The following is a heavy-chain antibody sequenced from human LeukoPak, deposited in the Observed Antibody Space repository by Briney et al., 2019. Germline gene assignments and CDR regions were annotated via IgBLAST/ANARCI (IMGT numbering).Heavy chain of an antibody. J-gene: IGHJ4*02. CDR3: ARGYYDSSGYYYSHFDY. Sequence: GASVKVSCKASAYTFTGYYMHWVRQAPGQGLEWMGWINPHSGGTNYAQKFQGRVTMTRDTSISTAYMELSRLRSDDTAVYYCARGYYDSSGYYYSHFDYWGQGTLVTVSS. V-gene: IGHV1-2*02. CDR1: AYTFTGYY. D-gene: IGHD3-22*01. CDR2: INPHSGGT.